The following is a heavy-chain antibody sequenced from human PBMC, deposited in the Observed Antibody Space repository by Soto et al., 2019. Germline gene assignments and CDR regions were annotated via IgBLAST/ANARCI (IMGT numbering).Heavy chain of an antibody. CDR3: ARDQSSLFDY. CDR2: IYYSGST. CDR1: GGSISSYY. D-gene: IGHD6-13*01. V-gene: IGHV4-59*01. J-gene: IGHJ4*02. Sequence: SETLSLTCTVSGGSISSYYWSWIRQPPGKGLEWIGYIYYSGSTNYNPSLKSRVTISVDTSKNQFSLKLSSVTAADTAVYYCARDQSSLFDYWGQGTLVTVSS.